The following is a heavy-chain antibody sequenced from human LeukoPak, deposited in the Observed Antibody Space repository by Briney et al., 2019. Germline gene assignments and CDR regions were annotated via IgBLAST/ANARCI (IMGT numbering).Heavy chain of an antibody. CDR1: GGSISSYY. J-gene: IGHJ4*02. CDR3: ARRRVRVSSGWYYFDY. D-gene: IGHD6-19*01. CDR2: IYYSGST. V-gene: IGHV4-59*01. Sequence: SETLSLTCTVSGGSISSYYWSWIRQPPGKGLEWIGYIYYSGSTNYNPSLKSRVTISVDTSKNQFSLKLSSVTAADTAVYYCARRRVRVSSGWYYFDYWGQGTLATVSS.